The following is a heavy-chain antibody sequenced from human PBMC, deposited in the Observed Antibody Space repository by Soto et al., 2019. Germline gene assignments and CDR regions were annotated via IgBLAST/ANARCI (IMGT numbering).Heavy chain of an antibody. Sequence: KTSETLSLTCGVSGYSISGGYYWGWIRQPPGTGLEWIASIFHSGSTYYNPSLKSRVTISVDTSKNQFSLKLSSVTAADTAVYYCARGLQYGGNSAYWRQGTLFTVAS. V-gene: IGHV4-38-2*01. CDR2: IFHSGST. CDR3: ARGLQYGGNSAY. CDR1: GYSISGGYY. D-gene: IGHD2-21*02. J-gene: IGHJ4*02.